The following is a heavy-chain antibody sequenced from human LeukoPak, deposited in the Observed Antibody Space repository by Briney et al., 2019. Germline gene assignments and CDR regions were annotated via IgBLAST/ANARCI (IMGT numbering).Heavy chain of an antibody. CDR1: GGSFSVYY. CDR2: INHSGST. J-gene: IGHJ6*03. D-gene: IGHD2-15*01. CDR3: ASRPYCSGGSCYSDYYYYYMDV. V-gene: IGHV4-34*01. Sequence: SETLSLTCAVYGGSFSVYYWSWIRQPPGKGLEWIGEINHSGSTNYNPSLKGRVTISVDTSMNQFSLKLSSVTAADTAVYYCASRPYCSGGSCYSDYYYYYMDVWGKGTTVTVSS.